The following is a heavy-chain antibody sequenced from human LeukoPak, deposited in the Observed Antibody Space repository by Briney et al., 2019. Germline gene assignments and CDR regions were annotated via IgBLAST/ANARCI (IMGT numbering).Heavy chain of an antibody. CDR3: ARDHLADILTGYSLNYYYYGMDV. CDR1: GFTFSSYS. CDR2: ISSSSSYI. Sequence: PGGSLRLSRAAFGFTFSSYSMNWVRQAPGKGLEWVSSISSSSSYIYYADSVKGRFTISRDNAKNSLCLQMNSLRAEDTAVYYCARDHLADILTGYSLNYYYYGMDVWGKGTTVTVSS. J-gene: IGHJ6*04. V-gene: IGHV3-21*01. D-gene: IGHD3-9*01.